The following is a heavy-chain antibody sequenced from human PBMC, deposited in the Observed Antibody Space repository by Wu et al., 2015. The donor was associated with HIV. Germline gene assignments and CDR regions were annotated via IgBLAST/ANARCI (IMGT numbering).Heavy chain of an antibody. CDR1: GGTFSSFS. CDR2: ISPRFGTA. Sequence: VQLVQSGAEMKKPGSSVKLSCKASGGTFSSFSINWVRQAPGQGLEWMGGISPRFGTAHYAQQFQGRVTITADDSSTTVYMDLSSLRSDDTALYYCARGDRDYYFYMDVWGKGTTVIVSS. CDR3: ARGDRDYYFYMDV. J-gene: IGHJ6*03. V-gene: IGHV1-69*12.